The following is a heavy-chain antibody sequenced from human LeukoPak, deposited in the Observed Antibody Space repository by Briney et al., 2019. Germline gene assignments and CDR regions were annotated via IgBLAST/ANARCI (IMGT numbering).Heavy chain of an antibody. V-gene: IGHV4-31*03. CDR3: ARRAEGTDSSWYSYYYYYGMDV. CDR2: IYGSGST. Sequence: PSETLSLTCSVSGGSISSGGYYWSWIRQHPGKGLEWIVFIYGSGSTYYNSSLKSRVTISVYTTKNQFSLKLSSVTASDTAVYYCARRAEGTDSSWYSYYYYYGMDVWGQGTTVTVSS. CDR1: GGSISSGGYY. J-gene: IGHJ6*02. D-gene: IGHD6-13*01.